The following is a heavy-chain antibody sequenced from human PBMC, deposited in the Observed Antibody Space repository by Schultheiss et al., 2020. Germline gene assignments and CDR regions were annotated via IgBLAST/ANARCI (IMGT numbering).Heavy chain of an antibody. D-gene: IGHD6-19*01. CDR1: GGSISSYY. J-gene: IGHJ5*02. Sequence: SETLSLTCTVSGGSISSYYWSWIRQPPGKGLEWIGHIYYSGSTNYNPSLKSRVTISVDTSKNQFSLKLSSVTAADTAVYYCARGRIAVAGTRHRWFDPWGQGTLVTVSS. CDR3: ARGRIAVAGTRHRWFDP. V-gene: IGHV4-59*12. CDR2: IYYSGST.